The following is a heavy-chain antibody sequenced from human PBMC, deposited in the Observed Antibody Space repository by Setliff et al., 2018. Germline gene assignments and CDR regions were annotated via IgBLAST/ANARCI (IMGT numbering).Heavy chain of an antibody. CDR2: ISSSGISI. V-gene: IGHV3-11*04. D-gene: IGHD1-26*01. J-gene: IGHJ4*02. CDR3: VRDVAGGSHATYFDY. CDR1: GFSFSDNC. Sequence: GGSLRLSCAASGFSFSDNCMSWIRQAPGKGLEWVAYISSSGISIDYADSVKGRFIISRDNAKNSLSLQMNSLRVEDTAVYYCVRDVAGGSHATYFDYWGQGTLVTVSS.